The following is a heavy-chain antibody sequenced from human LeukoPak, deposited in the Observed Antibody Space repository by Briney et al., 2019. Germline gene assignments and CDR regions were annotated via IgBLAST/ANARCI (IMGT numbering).Heavy chain of an antibody. CDR3: AKGLSQGDYVSAFDY. V-gene: IGHV3-30*02. CDR1: GFTFSSYG. D-gene: IGHD4-17*01. CDR2: IRYDGNNK. J-gene: IGHJ4*02. Sequence: GGSLRLSCAASGFTFSSYGMHWVRQAPGKGLEWVAFIRYDGNNKYYADSVKGRFTISRDNSKNTLYLQMNSLRAEDTAVYYCAKGLSQGDYVSAFDYWGQGTLVTVSS.